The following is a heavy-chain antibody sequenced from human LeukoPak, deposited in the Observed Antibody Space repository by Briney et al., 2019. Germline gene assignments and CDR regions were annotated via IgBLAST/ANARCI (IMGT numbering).Heavy chain of an antibody. D-gene: IGHD1-14*01. Sequence: GGSLRLSCAASGFSVTTNYMSWVRQALGKGLEWVSVIFSGGDTHDADSVKGRFTVSRDNSINTVYLLMKKLRAEDTAVYYCATDGPGRYFQHWGQGTLVIVSS. J-gene: IGHJ1*01. CDR1: GFSVTTNY. CDR3: ATDGPGRYFQH. V-gene: IGHV3-53*01. CDR2: IFSGGDT.